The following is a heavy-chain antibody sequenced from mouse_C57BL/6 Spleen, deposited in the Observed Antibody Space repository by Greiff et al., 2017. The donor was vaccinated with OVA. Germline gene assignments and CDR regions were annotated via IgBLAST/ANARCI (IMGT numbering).Heavy chain of an antibody. CDR2: IYPRSGNT. Sequence: QVQLKESGAELARPGASVKLSCKASGYTFTSYGISWVKQRTGQGLEWIGEIYPRSGNTYYNEKFKGKATLTADKSSSTAYMELRSLTSEDSAVYFCARPTDGNSFAYWGQGTLVTVSA. V-gene: IGHV1-81*01. J-gene: IGHJ3*01. CDR1: GYTFTSYG. D-gene: IGHD2-1*01. CDR3: ARPTDGNSFAY.